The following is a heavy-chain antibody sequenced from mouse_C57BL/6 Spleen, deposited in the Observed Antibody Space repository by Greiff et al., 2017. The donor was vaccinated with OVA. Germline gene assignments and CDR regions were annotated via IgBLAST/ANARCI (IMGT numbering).Heavy chain of an antibody. CDR3: ARYDYDEGYYYAMDY. CDR1: GYTFTSYW. V-gene: IGHV1-55*01. D-gene: IGHD2-4*01. Sequence: VQLQQPGAELVKPGASVKMSCKASGYTFTSYWITWVKQRPGQGLEWIGDIYPGSGSTNYNEKFKSKATLTVDTSSSTAYMQLSSLTSEDSAVYYCARYDYDEGYYYAMDYWGQGTSVTVSS. J-gene: IGHJ4*01. CDR2: IYPGSGST.